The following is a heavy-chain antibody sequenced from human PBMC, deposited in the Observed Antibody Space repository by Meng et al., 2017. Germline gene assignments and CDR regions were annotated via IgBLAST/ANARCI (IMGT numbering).Heavy chain of an antibody. CDR1: GFTFSSYE. CDR3: APGGYYDSSGYPDYYYYGMDV. J-gene: IGHJ6*02. D-gene: IGHD3-22*01. CDR2: ISSSGSTI. V-gene: IGHV3-48*03. Sequence: GGSLRLSCAASGFTFSSYEMNWVRQAPGKGLEWVSYISSSGSTIYYADSVKGRFTISRDNAKNSLYLQMNSLRAEDTAVYYCAPGGYYDSSGYPDYYYYGMDVWGQGTTVTVSS.